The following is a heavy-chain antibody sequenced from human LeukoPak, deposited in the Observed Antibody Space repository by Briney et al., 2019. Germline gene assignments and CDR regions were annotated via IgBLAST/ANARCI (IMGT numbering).Heavy chain of an antibody. J-gene: IGHJ4*02. D-gene: IGHD1-26*01. CDR3: ARGPPRVGAIVEGDY. CDR1: GYSFTSYW. V-gene: IGHV5-51*01. Sequence: GESLKISCKGSGYSFTSYWIGWVRQMPGKGLEWMGVVYPGDSETRYSPSFQGQVSISADKSINTVYLQWNSLKASDTAMYFCARGPPRVGAIVEGDYWGQGTLVTVSS. CDR2: VYPGDSET.